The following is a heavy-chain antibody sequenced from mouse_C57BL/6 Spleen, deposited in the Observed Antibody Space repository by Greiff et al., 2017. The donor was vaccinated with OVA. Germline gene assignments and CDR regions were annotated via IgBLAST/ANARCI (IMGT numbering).Heavy chain of an antibody. CDR1: GFNIKDYY. Sequence: EVKLMESGAELVKPGASVKLSCTASGFNIKDYYMHWVKQRTEQGLEWIGRIDPGDGDTKYAPKFQGQATITADTSSNTAYLQLSSLTSENAAVYYCARGGYYSNGGDYWGQGTTLTVSS. J-gene: IGHJ2*01. V-gene: IGHV14-2*01. CDR2: IDPGDGDT. CDR3: ARGGYYSNGGDY. D-gene: IGHD2-5*01.